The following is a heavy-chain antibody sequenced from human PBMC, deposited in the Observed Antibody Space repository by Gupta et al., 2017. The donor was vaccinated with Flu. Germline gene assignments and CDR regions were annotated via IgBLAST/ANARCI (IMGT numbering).Heavy chain of an antibody. V-gene: IGHV3-21*01. CDR2: ISGSSTYI. CDR3: AREEYYYDSSKYKGLGFDP. J-gene: IGHJ5*02. D-gene: IGHD3-22*01. Sequence: NWVRQAPGKGLEWVSSISGSSTYIYYADSMKGRFTISRENAKNSLYLQMNSLRAEDTAVYYCAREEYYYDSSKYKGLGFDPWGQGTLVTVSS.